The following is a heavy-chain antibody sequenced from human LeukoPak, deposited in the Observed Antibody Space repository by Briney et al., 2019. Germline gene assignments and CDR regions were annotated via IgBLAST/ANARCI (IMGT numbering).Heavy chain of an antibody. J-gene: IGHJ4*02. CDR1: GFTFSSYA. D-gene: IGHD3-16*01. V-gene: IGHV3-23*01. CDR3: ARNPVRNAYYRDSTRY. Sequence: GGSLRLSCTVSGFTFSSYAMSWVRQAPGKGLEWVSSITTSGGSTYFADSVKGRFTFSRDNSKNTLYLQMNSLRAEDTALYYCARNPVRNAYYRDSTRYWGQGTLVTVSS. CDR2: ITTSGGST.